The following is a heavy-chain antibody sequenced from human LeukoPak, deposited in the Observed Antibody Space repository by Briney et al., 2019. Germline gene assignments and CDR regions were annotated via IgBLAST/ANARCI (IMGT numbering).Heavy chain of an antibody. J-gene: IGHJ5*01. V-gene: IGHV3-30*18. D-gene: IGHD4-17*01. CDR1: GFIFSNYA. CDR3: VKPYPTLTTSSVLDT. CDR2: ISYDGNTQ. Sequence: GGSLRLSCAASGFIFSNYAIHWVRQAPGKGLEWVAAISYDGNTQHYADPVKGRFTISRDNSKSKVYLQIDTLTIEDSAVYYCVKPYPTLTTSSVLDTWGQGTLVTVSS.